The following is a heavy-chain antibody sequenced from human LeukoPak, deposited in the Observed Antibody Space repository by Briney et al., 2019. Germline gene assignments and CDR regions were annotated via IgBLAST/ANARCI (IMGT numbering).Heavy chain of an antibody. J-gene: IGHJ5*02. V-gene: IGHV1-69*13. CDR3: ARDLAAAGTFWFDP. CDR1: GDTVSSYV. CDR2: ILPIFGTA. D-gene: IGHD6-13*01. Sequence: ASVKVSCKASGDTVSSYVISWVRQAPGQGLEWMGGILPIFGTAIYAQKFQGRVTVTADESTSTAYMELSSLRSEDTAVYYCARDLAAAGTFWFDPWGQGTLVTVSS.